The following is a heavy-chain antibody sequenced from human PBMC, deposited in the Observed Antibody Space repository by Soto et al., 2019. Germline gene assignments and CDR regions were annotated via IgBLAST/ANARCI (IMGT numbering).Heavy chain of an antibody. Sequence: GGSLRLSCAASGFTFSIYCMHWVRQAPGKGLEWVAVISYDGSNKYYAASVKGRFTISRDNSKNTLYLQMNSLRAEDTAVYYCAKVPPSQEWLFDYWGQGTLVTVSS. CDR1: GFTFSIYC. CDR2: ISYDGSNK. CDR3: AKVPPSQEWLFDY. V-gene: IGHV3-30*18. J-gene: IGHJ4*02. D-gene: IGHD3-3*01.